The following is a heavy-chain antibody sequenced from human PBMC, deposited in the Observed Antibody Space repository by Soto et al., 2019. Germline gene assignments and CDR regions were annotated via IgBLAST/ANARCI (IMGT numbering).Heavy chain of an antibody. D-gene: IGHD3-3*01. J-gene: IGHJ4*02. Sequence: QVQLVESGGGVVQPGRSLRLSCAASGFTFSSYGMHWVRQAPGKGLEWVAVIWYDGSNKYYADSVKGRLTISRDNSKNTLYLQMNSLSAEDTAVYYCASAKLRFLDYWGQGTLVTVSS. V-gene: IGHV3-33*01. CDR1: GFTFSSYG. CDR2: IWYDGSNK. CDR3: ASAKLRFLDY.